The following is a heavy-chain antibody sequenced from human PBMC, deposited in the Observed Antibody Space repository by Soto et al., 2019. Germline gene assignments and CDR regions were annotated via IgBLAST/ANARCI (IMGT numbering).Heavy chain of an antibody. J-gene: IGHJ3*02. D-gene: IGHD6-25*01. Sequence: GASVKVSCNASGYTFTSYGISCVRQAPGQVHERMGWISAYNGNTNYAQKLQGRVTMTTDTSTSTAYMELRSLRSDDTAVYYCARPRGYSPEYDAFDIWGQGTMVTVSS. V-gene: IGHV1-18*01. CDR2: ISAYNGNT. CDR1: GYTFTSYG. CDR3: ARPRGYSPEYDAFDI.